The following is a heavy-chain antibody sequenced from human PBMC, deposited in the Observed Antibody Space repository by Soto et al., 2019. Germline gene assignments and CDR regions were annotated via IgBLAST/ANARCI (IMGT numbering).Heavy chain of an antibody. J-gene: IGHJ4*02. CDR1: GFTLSCCG. D-gene: IGHD6-19*01. CDR2: ITYDGGNK. CDR3: AKEQSSGYYRVVDY. Sequence: QVQVVESGGGVVQPGRSLRLSCAASGFTLSCCGMHWVRQAPGKGLEWVGVITYDGGNKHYADSVMGRFTISRDTSENTVYLQMNSLRVEDSAIYYCAKEQSSGYYRVVDYWGQGTLVTVSS. V-gene: IGHV3-30*18.